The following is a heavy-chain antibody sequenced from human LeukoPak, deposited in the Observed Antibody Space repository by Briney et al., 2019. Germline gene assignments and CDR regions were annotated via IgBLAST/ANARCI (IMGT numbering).Heavy chain of an antibody. CDR3: ARGGYCSGGSCRALKNWFDP. CDR2: IIPIFGTA. CDR1: GGTFSSYA. D-gene: IGHD2-15*01. J-gene: IGHJ5*02. Sequence: SVKVSCKASGGTFSSYAISWVRQAPGQGLEWMGRIIPIFGTANYAQKFQGRVTITTDESTSTAYMELSSLRSEDTAVYYCARGGYCSGGSCRALKNWFDPWGQGTLVTVSS. V-gene: IGHV1-69*05.